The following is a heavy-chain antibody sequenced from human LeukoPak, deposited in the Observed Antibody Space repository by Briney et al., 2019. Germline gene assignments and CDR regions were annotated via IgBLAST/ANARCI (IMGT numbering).Heavy chain of an antibody. Sequence: GGSLRLSCAASGFTFSGYSMNWVRQAPGKGLEWVSSISSSSSYIYYADSVKGRFTISRDNAKNSLYLQMNSLRAEDTAVYYCARASIAAAGFDPWGQGTLVTVSS. D-gene: IGHD6-13*01. CDR1: GFTFSGYS. J-gene: IGHJ5*02. CDR3: ARASIAAAGFDP. CDR2: ISSSSSYI. V-gene: IGHV3-21*01.